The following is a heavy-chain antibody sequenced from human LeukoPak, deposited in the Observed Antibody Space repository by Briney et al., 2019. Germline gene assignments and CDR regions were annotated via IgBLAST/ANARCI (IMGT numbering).Heavy chain of an antibody. J-gene: IGHJ4*02. CDR3: ARAGANGIEAAGSLRY. D-gene: IGHD6-13*01. Sequence: SETLSLTCTVSGGSMSSHYWSWIRQPPGKGLEWIGYIYYSGTTNYNPSLKSRVTISVDTSKNQFSLKLSSVTAADTAVYYCARAGANGIEAAGSLRYWGQGTLVTVSS. CDR1: GGSMSSHY. CDR2: IYYSGTT. V-gene: IGHV4-59*11.